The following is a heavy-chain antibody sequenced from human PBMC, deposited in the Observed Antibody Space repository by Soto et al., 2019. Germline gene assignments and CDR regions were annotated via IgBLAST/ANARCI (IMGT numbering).Heavy chain of an antibody. J-gene: IGHJ3*02. D-gene: IGHD3-3*01. Sequence: PGGSLRLSCAASGFTFSSYAMSWVRQAPGKGLEWVSAISGSGGSTYYADSVKGRFTISRDNSKNTLYLQMNSLRAEDTAVYYCAKGGVLRFLEWRDAFDIWGQGTMVTVS. CDR3: AKGGVLRFLEWRDAFDI. V-gene: IGHV3-23*01. CDR2: ISGSGGST. CDR1: GFTFSSYA.